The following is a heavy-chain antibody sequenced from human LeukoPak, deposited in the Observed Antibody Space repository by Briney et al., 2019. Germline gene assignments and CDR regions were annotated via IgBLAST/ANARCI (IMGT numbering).Heavy chain of an antibody. CDR3: ARENPYYDNYYMDV. V-gene: IGHV1-18*01. J-gene: IGHJ6*03. CDR2: ISAYNGNT. Sequence: ASVKVSCKASGYTFTSYGISWVPQAPGQGFEWMGWISAYNGNTNYAQKFQGRVTMTTDTSTSTAYMELRSLRSDDTAVHYCARENPYYDNYYMDVWGKGITVTVSS. CDR1: GYTFTSYG.